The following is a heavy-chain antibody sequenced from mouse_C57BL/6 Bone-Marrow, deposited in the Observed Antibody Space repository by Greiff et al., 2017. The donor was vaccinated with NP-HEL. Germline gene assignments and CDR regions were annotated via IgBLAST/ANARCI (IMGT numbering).Heavy chain of an antibody. D-gene: IGHD2-3*01. Sequence: QVQLQQPGAELVMPGASVKLSCKASGYTFTSYWMHWVKQRPGQGLEWIGEIDPSDSYTNYNQKFKGKSTLTVAKSTRTAYMQLSSLTYEDYAVYYCARSYDGTTWGYAYGGQGTLVTVSA. CDR1: GYTFTSYW. J-gene: IGHJ3*01. CDR3: ARSYDGTTWGYAY. CDR2: IDPSDSYT. V-gene: IGHV1-69*01.